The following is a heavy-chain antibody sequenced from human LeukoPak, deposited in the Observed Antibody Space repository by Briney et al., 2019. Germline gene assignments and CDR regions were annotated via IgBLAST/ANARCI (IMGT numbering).Heavy chain of an antibody. Sequence: GGSLRLSCAASGLTFSCSAMSWVRQAPGKGLECVSLISASGNSTYYADSVKGRFTISRDNSKNTLYLQMNSLRAEGTAVYYCAKVLVLVSANRYYFDYWGQGTLVTVSS. J-gene: IGHJ4*02. CDR2: ISASGNST. D-gene: IGHD2-15*01. CDR3: AKVLVLVSANRYYFDY. CDR1: GLTFSCSA. V-gene: IGHV3-23*01.